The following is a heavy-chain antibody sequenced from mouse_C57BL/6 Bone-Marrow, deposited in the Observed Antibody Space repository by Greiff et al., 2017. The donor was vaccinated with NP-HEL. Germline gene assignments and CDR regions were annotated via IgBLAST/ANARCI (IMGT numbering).Heavy chain of an antibody. CDR1: GYTFTSYW. CDR2: IHPSDSDT. J-gene: IGHJ1*03. Sequence: QVQLQQPGAELVKPGALVKVSCKASGYTFTSYWMHWVKQRPGQGLEWIGRIHPSDSDTNYNQKFKGKATLTVDKSSSTAYMQLSSLTSEDSAVYYCAIEGHYYGSSYDWYFDVWGTGTTVTVSS. D-gene: IGHD1-1*01. V-gene: IGHV1-74*01. CDR3: AIEGHYYGSSYDWYFDV.